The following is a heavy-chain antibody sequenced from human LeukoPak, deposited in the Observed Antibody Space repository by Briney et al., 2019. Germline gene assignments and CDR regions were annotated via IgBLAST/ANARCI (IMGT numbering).Heavy chain of an antibody. CDR1: GGSISSYY. D-gene: IGHD3-22*01. CDR2: IYYSGST. J-gene: IGHJ4*02. V-gene: IGHV4-59*08. CDR3: ARRDDSSGYHKIFDY. Sequence: PSETLSLTCTVSGGSISSYYWSWLRQPPGKGLEWIGYIYYSGSTNYNPSLKSRVTISVDTSKNQFSLKLSSLTAADTAVYYCARRDDSSGYHKIFDYWGQGTLVTVSS.